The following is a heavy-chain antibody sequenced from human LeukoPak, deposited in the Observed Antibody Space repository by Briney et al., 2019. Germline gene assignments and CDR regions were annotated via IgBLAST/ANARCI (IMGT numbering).Heavy chain of an antibody. CDR3: ARQGYGRSSFFDH. CDR2: LFHSGTT. V-gene: IGHV4-39*01. J-gene: IGHJ4*02. D-gene: IGHD6-6*01. Sequence: SETLSLTCTVSGDSVSTNLYAWGWLRQPPGKGLEWIGNLFHSGTTYYHPSLKSRVSISVDTSKNQLSLKLNSVTAADTAVYYCARQGYGRSSFFDHWGQGTLVTVSS. CDR1: GDSVSTNLYA.